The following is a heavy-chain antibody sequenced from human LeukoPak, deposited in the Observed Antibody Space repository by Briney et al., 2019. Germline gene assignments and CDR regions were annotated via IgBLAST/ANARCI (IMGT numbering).Heavy chain of an antibody. CDR3: ARGGLPIYYYYMDV. V-gene: IGHV4-39*07. J-gene: IGHJ6*03. CDR2: IYYSGST. Sequence: PSETLSLTCTVSGGSISSSSYYWGWIRQPPGKGLEWIGSIYYSGSTYYNPSLKSRVTISVDTSKNQFSLKLSSVTAADTAVYYCARGGLPIYYYYMDVWGKGTTVTVSS. CDR1: GGSISSSSYY. D-gene: IGHD4-11*01.